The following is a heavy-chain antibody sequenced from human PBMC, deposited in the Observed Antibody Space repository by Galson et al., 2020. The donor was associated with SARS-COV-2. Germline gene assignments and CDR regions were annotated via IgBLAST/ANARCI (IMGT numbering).Heavy chain of an antibody. V-gene: IGHV3-33*03. Sequence: GESLKISCAASGFTFSNYCIHWVRQAPGKGLEWVAVIFSDGHYKYYGDSVKGRFTISRDNSKNTVYLQMNSLTAEDTAVYYCAGREEDKKRVRVEYWGQRILGTVAS. CDR2: IFSDGHYK. J-gene: IGHJ4*02. CDR3: AGREEDKKRVRVEY. CDR1: GFTFSNYC. D-gene: IGHD2-21*01.